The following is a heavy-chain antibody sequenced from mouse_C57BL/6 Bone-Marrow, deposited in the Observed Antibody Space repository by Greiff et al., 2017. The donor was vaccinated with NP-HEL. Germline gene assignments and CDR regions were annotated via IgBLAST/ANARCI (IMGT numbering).Heavy chain of an antibody. Sequence: EVKLVESGGGLVKPGGSLKLSCAASGFTFSDYGMHWVRQAPEKGLEWVAYISSGSSTIYYADTVKGRFTISRDNAKNTLFLQMTSLRSEDTAMYYCVRPGGLRRLYFDYWGQGTTRTVSS. CDR3: VRPGGLRRLYFDY. D-gene: IGHD2-4*01. CDR2: ISSGSSTI. CDR1: GFTFSDYG. J-gene: IGHJ2*01. V-gene: IGHV5-17*01.